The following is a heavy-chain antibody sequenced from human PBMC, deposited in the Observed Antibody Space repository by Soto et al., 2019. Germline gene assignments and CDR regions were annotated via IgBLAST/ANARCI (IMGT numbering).Heavy chain of an antibody. V-gene: IGHV3-74*01. J-gene: IGHJ3*01. Sequence: EVQLVESGGGLVQPGESLRLSCAASGFNFDYYWMHWVRQATGKWLMWVSRIHSDGTSTTYADSVKGRFTISRANAKNTLSLQMNSLRAEDTAVYYCARGDRGAFDLWGQGTVVTVSS. D-gene: IGHD1-26*01. CDR1: GFNFDYYW. CDR3: ARGDRGAFDL. CDR2: IHSDGTST.